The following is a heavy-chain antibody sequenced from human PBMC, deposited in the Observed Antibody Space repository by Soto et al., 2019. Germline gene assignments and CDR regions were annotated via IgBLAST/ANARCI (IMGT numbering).Heavy chain of an antibody. CDR2: ISGSGGST. J-gene: IGHJ6*02. CDR1: GFTFSSYA. V-gene: IGHV3-23*01. D-gene: IGHD6-13*01. Sequence: SLRLSCAAAGFTFSSYAMSWVRQAPGKGLEWVSAISGSGGSTYYADSVKGRFTISRDNSKNTLYLQMNSLRAEDTAVYYCAKDKAGTGPNNYYGMDVWGQGTTVTVSS. CDR3: AKDKAGTGPNNYYGMDV.